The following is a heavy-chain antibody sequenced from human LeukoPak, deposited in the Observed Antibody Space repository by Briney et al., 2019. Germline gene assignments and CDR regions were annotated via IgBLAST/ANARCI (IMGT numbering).Heavy chain of an antibody. Sequence: GGSLRLSCAASGLTVSSNYMSWVRQAPGKGLEWVSVIYRGGSTYYADSVKGRFTISRDNSKNTLYLQMNSLRAEDTAVYYCASFLHHYYDGSGYPDYWGQGTLVTVSS. CDR3: ASFLHHYYDGSGYPDY. V-gene: IGHV3-53*01. D-gene: IGHD3-22*01. CDR2: IYRGGST. J-gene: IGHJ4*02. CDR1: GLTVSSNY.